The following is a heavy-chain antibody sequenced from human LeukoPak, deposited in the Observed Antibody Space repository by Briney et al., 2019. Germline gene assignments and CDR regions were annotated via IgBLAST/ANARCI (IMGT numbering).Heavy chain of an antibody. CDR2: ICGSGSS. D-gene: IGHD3-10*01. CDR3: SRDMVRETLMYWFDP. J-gene: IGHJ5*02. CDR1: GASINGYF. Sequence: PSETLSLTCTVSGASINGYFWSWIRQTDGGGLEWIGRICGSGSSNYNPSFESRVTVSSDTSKNQFSLELRSVTAADTAVYYCSRDMVRETLMYWFDPWGPGIVVTVSS. V-gene: IGHV4-4*07.